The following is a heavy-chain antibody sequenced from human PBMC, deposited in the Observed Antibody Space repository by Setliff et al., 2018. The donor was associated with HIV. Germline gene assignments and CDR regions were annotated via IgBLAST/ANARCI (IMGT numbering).Heavy chain of an antibody. CDR2: ISSSGDTR. D-gene: IGHD3-3*01. CDR1: GFTFSDYY. CDR3: ARTITTFGVIGRGGRMDV. Sequence: PGGSLRLSCAASGFTFSDYYMSWIRQAPGKGPEWVSYISSSGDTRYYADSVKGRFTISRDNAKNSLYLQMNSLRAEDTALYYCARTITTFGVIGRGGRMDVWGKGTTVTVSS. V-gene: IGHV3-11*04. J-gene: IGHJ6*04.